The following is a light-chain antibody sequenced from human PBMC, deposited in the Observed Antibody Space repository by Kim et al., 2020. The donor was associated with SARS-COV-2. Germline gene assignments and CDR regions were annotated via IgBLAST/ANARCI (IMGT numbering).Light chain of an antibody. CDR3: QKCDSAPWT. CDR2: AAS. Sequence: PSVGYRVTITCRTSQDIRNYLAWFQLKPGKAPKLLIYAASALQPGVPSRFSGSGSGTDFTLTVTSLQPEDVATYYCQKCDSAPWTFGQGTKVDIK. CDR1: QDIRNY. V-gene: IGKV1-27*01. J-gene: IGKJ1*01.